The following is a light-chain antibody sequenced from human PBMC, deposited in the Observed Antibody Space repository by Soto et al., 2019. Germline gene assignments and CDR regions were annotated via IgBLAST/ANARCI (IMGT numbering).Light chain of an antibody. CDR1: QSVSNSY. V-gene: IGKV3-20*01. J-gene: IGKJ1*01. Sequence: EIVLTQSPGTLSLSPGERATLSCRASQSVSNSYLAWYQQKPGQAPRLLIYGSSSRATGITDRFSGSGSGTDFTLPISRLEPEDVAVYYCQQYCGSPRTFGQGTKVDI. CDR2: GSS. CDR3: QQYCGSPRT.